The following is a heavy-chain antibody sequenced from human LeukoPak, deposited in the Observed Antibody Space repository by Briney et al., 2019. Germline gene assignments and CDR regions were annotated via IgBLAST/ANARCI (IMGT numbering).Heavy chain of an antibody. Sequence: GGSLILSCAASGFTFRSYIMNWVRQAPGKVLEGGSAIDPSGSYIYYADSVERGFTISGDNAENSLYLQMNRLTVEDTAVYYCARAPTVVGYCSSSRCQADYWGQGTLVTVSS. D-gene: IGHD2-2*01. V-gene: IGHV3-21*01. CDR3: ARAPTVVGYCSSSRCQADY. CDR2: IDPSGSYI. J-gene: IGHJ4*02. CDR1: GFTFRSYI.